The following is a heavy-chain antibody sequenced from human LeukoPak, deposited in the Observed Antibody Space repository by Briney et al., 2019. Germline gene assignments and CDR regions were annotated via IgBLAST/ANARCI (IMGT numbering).Heavy chain of an antibody. V-gene: IGHV4-39*07. J-gene: IGHJ6*03. CDR1: GGSISSDVYF. CDR3: ASVYSGYEPLGGPRGNYYYYYMDV. D-gene: IGHD5-12*01. CDR2: IHSSESI. Sequence: SETLSLTCSVSGGSISSDVYFWGWIRQPPGKGLEWIGSIHSSESIYSNPSLKSRVAMSVDTSSNQFSLKLSSVTAADTAVYYCASVYSGYEPLGGPRGNYYYYYMDVWGKGTTVTVSS.